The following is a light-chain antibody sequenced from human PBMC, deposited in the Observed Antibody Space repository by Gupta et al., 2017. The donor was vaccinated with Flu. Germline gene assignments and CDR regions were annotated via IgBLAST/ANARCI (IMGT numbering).Light chain of an antibody. CDR1: SSDVGGYNY. Sequence: SALPQPRSVSGAPGQSVTISCTGTSSDVGGYNYVSWYQQHPGKAPKVIIFDVNKRPPGVPDRFSGSKGGNTASLTISGLQEEDEADYNCCSYAGRDTYVFGSGTKVTVL. CDR3: CSYAGRDTYV. CDR2: DVN. V-gene: IGLV2-11*01. J-gene: IGLJ1*01.